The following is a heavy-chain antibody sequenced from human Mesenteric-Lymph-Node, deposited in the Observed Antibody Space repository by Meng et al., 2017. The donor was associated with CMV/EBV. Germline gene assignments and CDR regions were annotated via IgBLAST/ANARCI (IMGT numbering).Heavy chain of an antibody. CDR3: ALGVGSGSSNWFDP. Sequence: QVQLRQWGAALLKPPATLSPTCAVYGGSFSGYYWNWIRQPPGKGLEWIGEIHHSGSTNYNPSLKSRVTISVDTSKNQFSLKVTSVTAADTAVYYCALGVGSGSSNWFDPWGQGTLVTVSS. J-gene: IGHJ5*02. D-gene: IGHD3-10*01. CDR1: GGSFSGYY. CDR2: IHHSGST. V-gene: IGHV4-34*01.